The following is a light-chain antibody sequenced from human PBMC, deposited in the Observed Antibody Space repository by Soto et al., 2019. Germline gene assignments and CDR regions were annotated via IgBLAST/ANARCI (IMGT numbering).Light chain of an antibody. Sequence: IQLTQSPSSLSASVGDRVTITCRASQGINKFLAWYQQKPGKAPQLLIYGASTLQSGVPSRFSGSGSGTDFTLTISSLQPEDFATYYCQQLTNFRFTFGQGTKQDIQ. CDR2: GAS. J-gene: IGKJ2*01. CDR3: QQLTNFRFT. CDR1: QGINKF. V-gene: IGKV1-9*01.